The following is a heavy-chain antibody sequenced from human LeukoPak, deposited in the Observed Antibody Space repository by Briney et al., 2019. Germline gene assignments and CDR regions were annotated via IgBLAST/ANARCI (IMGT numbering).Heavy chain of an antibody. J-gene: IGHJ4*02. D-gene: IGHD3-22*01. CDR1: GFSFSNYA. CDR3: AKSSNYDASGYYREYYFDY. CDR2: ISGSGGST. Sequence: PGGSLRLSCVPSGFSFSNYAMSWVRQAPGKGLEWVSSISGSGGSTHYADSVKGRFTISRDKTKNTLYLQMNSLRAEDTAVYYCAKSSNYDASGYYREYYFDYWGQGTLVTVSS. V-gene: IGHV3-23*01.